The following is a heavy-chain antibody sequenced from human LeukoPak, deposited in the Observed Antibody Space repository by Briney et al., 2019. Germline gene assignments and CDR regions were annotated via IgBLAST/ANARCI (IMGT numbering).Heavy chain of an antibody. Sequence: GGSLRLSCAASGFTFSSYAMSWVRQAPGKGLERVSAISGSGGSTYYADSVKGRFTISRDNSKNTLYLQMNSLRAEDTAVYYCAKAYPLTMIVVVTFPFDYWGQGTLVTVSS. J-gene: IGHJ4*02. V-gene: IGHV3-23*01. CDR3: AKAYPLTMIVVVTFPFDY. CDR2: ISGSGGST. CDR1: GFTFSSYA. D-gene: IGHD3-22*01.